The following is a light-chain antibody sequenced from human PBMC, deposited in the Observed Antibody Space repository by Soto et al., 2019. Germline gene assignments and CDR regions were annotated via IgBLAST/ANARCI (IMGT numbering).Light chain of an antibody. CDR3: MQVLHTPFS. Sequence: EIVMTQSPPSLTVTPGEPASISCSSSQRLLHSNGNIFLDWYLQKPGQSPQLLIYLGFNRASGVPDRLSGSGSGTDFTLKISKVESEDVGIYYCMQVLHTPFSFGPGTKVDFK. CDR1: QRLLHSNGNIF. V-gene: IGKV2-28*01. J-gene: IGKJ3*01. CDR2: LGF.